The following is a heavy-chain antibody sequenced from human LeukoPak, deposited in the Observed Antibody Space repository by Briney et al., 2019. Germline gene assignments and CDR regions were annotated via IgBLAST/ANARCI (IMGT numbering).Heavy chain of an antibody. CDR3: ARGIAARPRWFDP. CDR2: IHYSGST. Sequence: SETLSLTCTVSGGSTSSYYWSWIRQPPGKGLEWIGYIHYSGSTNYNPSLRSRVTISVDTSKNQFSLKLSSVTAADTAVYYCARGIAARPRWFDPWGQGTLVTVSS. J-gene: IGHJ5*02. CDR1: GGSTSSYY. V-gene: IGHV4-59*01. D-gene: IGHD6-6*01.